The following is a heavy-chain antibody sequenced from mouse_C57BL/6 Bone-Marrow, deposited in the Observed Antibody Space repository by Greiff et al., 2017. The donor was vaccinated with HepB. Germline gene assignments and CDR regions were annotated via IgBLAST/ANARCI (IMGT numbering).Heavy chain of an antibody. J-gene: IGHJ3*01. CDR1: GFTFSDFY. CDR3: ARDAEGHPFAY. D-gene: IGHD3-1*01. V-gene: IGHV7-1*01. Sequence: EVQVVESGGGLVQSGRSLRLSCATSGFTFSDFYMEWVRQAPGKGLEWIAASRNKANDYTTEYSASVKGRFIVSRDTSQSILYLQMNALRAEDTAIYYCARDAEGHPFAYWGQGTLVTVSA. CDR2: SRNKANDYTT.